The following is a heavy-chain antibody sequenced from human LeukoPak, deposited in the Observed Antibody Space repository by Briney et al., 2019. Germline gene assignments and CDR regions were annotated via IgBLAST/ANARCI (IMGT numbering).Heavy chain of an antibody. J-gene: IGHJ3*01. CDR1: GYTFTGYY. D-gene: IGHD1-26*01. Sequence: ASVKVSCKASGYTFTGYYMHWVRQAPGQGLEWMGWINPNSGVTDYAQNFQGRVTMTRDTSISTAYVELHSLTFDDTSVYYCARVYSAGFFDFWGQGTLVTVSS. V-gene: IGHV1-2*02. CDR2: INPNSGVT. CDR3: ARVYSAGFFDF.